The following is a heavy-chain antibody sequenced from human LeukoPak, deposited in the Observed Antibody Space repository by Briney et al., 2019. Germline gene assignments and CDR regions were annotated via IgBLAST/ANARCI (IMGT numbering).Heavy chain of an antibody. V-gene: IGHV3-48*01. CDR1: GFTLSSHS. D-gene: IGHD3-10*01. J-gene: IGHJ4*02. Sequence: GGSLRLSCAASGFTLSSHSMNWVRQAPGKGLEWVSYISSGSNTIYYADSVKGRFTISRDNAKNSLYLQMNSLRAEDTAVYYCARDPTRTYGSGTFDYWGQGTLVTVSS. CDR3: ARDPTRTYGSGTFDY. CDR2: ISSGSNTI.